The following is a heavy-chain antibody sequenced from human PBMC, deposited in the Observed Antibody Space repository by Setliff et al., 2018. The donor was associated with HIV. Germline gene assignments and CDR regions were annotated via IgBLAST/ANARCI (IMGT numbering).Heavy chain of an antibody. J-gene: IGHJ2*01. CDR2: INHSGST. CDR1: GGSFTDYY. Sequence: ASETLSLTCAVFGGSFTDYYWIWIRQPPGKGLEWIGEINHSGSTHHNPSLKSRFIISVDTSKNQFSLKVNSMTAADTAVYYCARHQGKYYDSSGYSGWFFDLWGRGTLVTVSS. V-gene: IGHV4-34*01. D-gene: IGHD3-22*01. CDR3: ARHQGKYYDSSGYSGWFFDL.